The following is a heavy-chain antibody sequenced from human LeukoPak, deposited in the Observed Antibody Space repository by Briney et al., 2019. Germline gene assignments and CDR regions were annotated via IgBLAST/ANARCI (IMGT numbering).Heavy chain of an antibody. V-gene: IGHV3-66*01. D-gene: IGHD4-23*01. Sequence: PGGSLRLSCVTSGFTVSSNDMSWVRQAPGKGLEWVSVIYSGGTRSSADSVKGRFTISRDNSKNTLYLQMNSLRAEDTAVYYCARDRRGCGGNFDYWGQGSLVTVSS. CDR2: IYSGGTR. CDR1: GFTVSSND. CDR3: ARDRRGCGGNFDY. J-gene: IGHJ4*02.